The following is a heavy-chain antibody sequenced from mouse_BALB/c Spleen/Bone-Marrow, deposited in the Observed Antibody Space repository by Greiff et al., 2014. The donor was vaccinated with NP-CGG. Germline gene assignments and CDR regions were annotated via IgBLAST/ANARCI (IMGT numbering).Heavy chain of an antibody. D-gene: IGHD2-3*01. Sequence: VKLMESGGELMKPGASVKISCKATGYTFSSYWIEWVKQRPGHGLEWIGEILPGSGSTKYNENFKGKATFTADTSSNTAYMQFSSLTSEDSAVYYCARPLYDGYSPWGQGTTLTVSA. CDR3: ARPLYDGYSP. CDR2: ILPGSGST. J-gene: IGHJ2*01. CDR1: GYTFSSYW. V-gene: IGHV1-9*01.